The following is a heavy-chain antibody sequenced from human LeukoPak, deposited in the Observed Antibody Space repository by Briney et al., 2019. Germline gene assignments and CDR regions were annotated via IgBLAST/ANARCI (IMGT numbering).Heavy chain of an antibody. CDR1: GYTFSSYY. J-gene: IGHJ5*02. CDR2: IDPTGGDT. D-gene: IGHD2-15*01. Sequence: ASVKVSCKASGYTFSSYYMHWVRLAPGQGLEWMGIIDPTGGDTTYAPKFQDRVTLTRDTSTSTVYLGLSSLRSDDTAVYYCARGRAVVAASDNWFDPWGQGTLVTVSS. V-gene: IGHV1-46*01. CDR3: ARGRAVVAASDNWFDP.